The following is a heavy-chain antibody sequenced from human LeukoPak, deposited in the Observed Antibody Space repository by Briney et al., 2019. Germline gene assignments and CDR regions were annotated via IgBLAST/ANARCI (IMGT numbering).Heavy chain of an antibody. CDR2: IYYSGST. CDR1: GGSISSYY. J-gene: IGHJ4*02. D-gene: IGHD2-21*01. V-gene: IGHV4-59*01. Sequence: SETLSLTCTVSGGSISSYYWSWIRQPPGKGLEWIGYIYYSGSTNYNPSLKSRVTISVDTSKNQFSLKLSSVTAADTAVYYCARSQTLGEVWPLAPNMDYWGQGTLVTVSS. CDR3: ARSQTLGEVWPLAPNMDY.